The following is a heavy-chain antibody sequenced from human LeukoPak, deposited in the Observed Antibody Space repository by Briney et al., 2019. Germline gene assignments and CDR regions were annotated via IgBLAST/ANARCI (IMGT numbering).Heavy chain of an antibody. CDR1: GGTFSSYA. CDR3: ARAFLVDTAMVTAGVPDAFDI. J-gene: IGHJ3*02. D-gene: IGHD5-18*01. V-gene: IGHV1-69*04. CDR2: IIPILGIA. Sequence: ASVKVSCKASGGTFSSYAISWVRQAPGQGLEWMGRIIPILGIANYAQKFQGRVTITADKSTSTAYMELSSLRSEDTAVYYCARAFLVDTAMVTAGVPDAFDIWGQGTMVTVSS.